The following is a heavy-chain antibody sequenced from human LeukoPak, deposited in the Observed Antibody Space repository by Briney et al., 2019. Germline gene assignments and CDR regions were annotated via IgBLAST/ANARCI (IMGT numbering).Heavy chain of an antibody. V-gene: IGHV1-18*01. CDR1: GYTFTSYG. CDR2: ISAYNGNT. J-gene: IGHJ4*02. D-gene: IGHD6-13*01. Sequence: ASVKVSCKASGYTFTSYGISWVRQAPGQGLEWMGWISAYNGNTNYAQKFQGRVTMTEDTSTDTAYMELSSLRSEDTAVYYCATPAAGTDYWGQGTLVTVSS. CDR3: ATPAAGTDY.